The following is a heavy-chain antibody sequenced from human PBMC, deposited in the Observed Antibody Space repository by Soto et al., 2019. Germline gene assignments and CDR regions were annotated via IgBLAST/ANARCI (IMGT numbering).Heavy chain of an antibody. CDR2: INPNSGGT. Sequence: ASVKVSCKASGYTFTGYYMHWVRQAPGQGLEWMGWINPNSGGTNYAQKFQGWVTMTRDTSTSTAYMELSRLRSDDTAVYYCARGGPTGSYYYGCWHQVTLITVSS. V-gene: IGHV1-2*04. CDR3: ARGGPTGSYYYGC. J-gene: IGHJ4*02. D-gene: IGHD1-26*01. CDR1: GYTFTGYY.